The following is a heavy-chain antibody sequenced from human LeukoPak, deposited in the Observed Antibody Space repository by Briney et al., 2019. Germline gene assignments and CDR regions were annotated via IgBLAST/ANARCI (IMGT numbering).Heavy chain of an antibody. J-gene: IGHJ4*02. CDR1: VFTFNNAW. Sequence: GGSLRLSCAASVFTFNNAWMSWVRQAPEKGLEWVGRIKIKPYGGTTDYAAPVKGRFTFSRDDSKNTLYMQMNSLKTEDTVVYYCSTGIGGHWGQGTLVTVSS. D-gene: IGHD3-16*01. CDR3: STGIGGH. CDR2: IKIKPYGGTT. V-gene: IGHV3-15*01.